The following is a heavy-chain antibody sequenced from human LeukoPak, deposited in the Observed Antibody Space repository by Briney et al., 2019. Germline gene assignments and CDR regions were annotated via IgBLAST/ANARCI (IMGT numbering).Heavy chain of an antibody. CDR3: AREPRLAYCGGDCYSGDY. D-gene: IGHD2-21*02. V-gene: IGHV4-39*01. Sequence: PSETLSLTCTVSGGSIISSYYWGWIRQPPGKGLELIGTISYSGSTYYNPSLKSRVTISVDTSKNQFSLKLSSVTAADTAVYYCAREPRLAYCGGDCYSGDYWGQGTLVTVSS. CDR1: GGSIISSYY. CDR2: ISYSGST. J-gene: IGHJ4*02.